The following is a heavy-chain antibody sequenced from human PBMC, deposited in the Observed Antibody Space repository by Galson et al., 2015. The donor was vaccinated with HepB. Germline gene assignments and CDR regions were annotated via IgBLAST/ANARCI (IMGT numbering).Heavy chain of an antibody. CDR3: ARAHSGYDSWVSGRYNWFDP. D-gene: IGHD5-12*01. J-gene: IGHJ5*02. CDR1: GGSISSGDYY. CDR2: IYYSGST. V-gene: IGHV4-30-4*01. Sequence: TLSLTCTVSGGSISSGDYYWSWIRQPPGKGLEWIGYIYYSGSTYYNPSLKSRVTISVDTSKNQFSLKLSSVTAADTAVYYCARAHSGYDSWVSGRYNWFDPWGQGTLVTVSS.